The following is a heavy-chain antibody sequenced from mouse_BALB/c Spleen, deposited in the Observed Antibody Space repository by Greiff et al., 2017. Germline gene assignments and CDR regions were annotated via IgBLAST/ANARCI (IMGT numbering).Heavy chain of an antibody. CDR1: GFSFSDYY. Sequence: EVLLVESGGGLVKPGGSLKLSCAASGFSFSDYYMHWVRQTPEKRLEWVATISDGGSYTYYPDSVKGRFTISRDNAKNNLYLQMSSLKSEDTAMYYGAGEGDYDRYAMDDWGQGTSVTVSA. D-gene: IGHD2-4*01. V-gene: IGHV5-4*02. J-gene: IGHJ4*01. CDR3: AGEGDYDRYAMDD. CDR2: ISDGGSYT.